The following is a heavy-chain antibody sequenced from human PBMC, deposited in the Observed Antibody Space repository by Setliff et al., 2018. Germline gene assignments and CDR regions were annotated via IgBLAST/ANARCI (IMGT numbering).Heavy chain of an antibody. V-gene: IGHV4-39*01. D-gene: IGHD1-1*01. CDR1: GDSMNSGVYY. CDR3: ARTGTYRYFDY. J-gene: IGHJ4*02. CDR2: IYSGGTT. Sequence: SETLSLTCKVSGDSMNSGVYYWAWIRQPPGKGLEWIGRIYSGGTTYYNSSLKSPVTISVDTSKSQFSLRLNSVTAADTAVYYCARTGTYRYFDYWGRGTLVTVSS.